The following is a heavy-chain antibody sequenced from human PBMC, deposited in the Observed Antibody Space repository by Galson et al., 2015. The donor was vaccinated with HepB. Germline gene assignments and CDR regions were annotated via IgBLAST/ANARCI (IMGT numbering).Heavy chain of an antibody. CDR2: ISAYNGNT. Sequence: SCKASGYTFTSYGISWVRQAPGQGLEWMGWISAYNGNTNYAQKLQGRVTMTTDTSTSTAYMELRSLRADDTAGYYCACHSSGWYSDTEILDYWGQGTLVTASS. CDR3: ACHSSGWYSDTEILDY. CDR1: GYTFTSYG. V-gene: IGHV1-18*01. D-gene: IGHD6-19*01. J-gene: IGHJ4*02.